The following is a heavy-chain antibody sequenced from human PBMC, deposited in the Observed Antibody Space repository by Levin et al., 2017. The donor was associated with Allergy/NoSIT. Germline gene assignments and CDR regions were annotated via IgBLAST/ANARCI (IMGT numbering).Heavy chain of an antibody. CDR2: MYYSGRT. CDR3: ARHKSAPPDYYYMDV. V-gene: IGHV4-39*01. Sequence: ESLKISCTVSGGSTSSSSHYWGWIRQPPGKGLEWIGTMYYSGRTYYNPSLKSRVSLSVDTSKNQFSLKVSSVTAADTALYYCARHKSAPPDYYYMDVWGKGTTVTVSS. J-gene: IGHJ6*03. CDR1: GGSTSSSSHY.